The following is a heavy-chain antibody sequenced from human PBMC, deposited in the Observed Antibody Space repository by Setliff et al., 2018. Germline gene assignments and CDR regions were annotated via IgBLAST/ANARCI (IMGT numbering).Heavy chain of an antibody. J-gene: IGHJ4*02. CDR3: ARVLAADTYQDY. V-gene: IGHV1-2*02. CDR1: GYIFTDYF. Sequence: ASVKVSCKASGYIFTDYFIHWVRQAPGQGLECMGWINPASGTTQFTDKFQGRIAVTSDTSISTVYMELSGLRRDDTAIYFCARVLAADTYQDYWGQGTLVTVSS. CDR2: INPASGTT. D-gene: IGHD2-21*01.